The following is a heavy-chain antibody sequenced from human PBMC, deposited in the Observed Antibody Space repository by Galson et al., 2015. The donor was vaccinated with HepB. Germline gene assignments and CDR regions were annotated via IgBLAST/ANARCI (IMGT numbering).Heavy chain of an antibody. CDR1: GGTFSSYA. J-gene: IGHJ2*01. Sequence: SCKASGGTFSSYAISWVRQAPGQGLEWMGRIIPILGIANYAQKFQGRVTITADKSTSTAYMELSSLRSEDTAVYYCARDISHYGSGSYWYFDLWGRGTLVTVSS. CDR3: ARDISHYGSGSYWYFDL. CDR2: IIPILGIA. D-gene: IGHD3-10*01. V-gene: IGHV1-69*04.